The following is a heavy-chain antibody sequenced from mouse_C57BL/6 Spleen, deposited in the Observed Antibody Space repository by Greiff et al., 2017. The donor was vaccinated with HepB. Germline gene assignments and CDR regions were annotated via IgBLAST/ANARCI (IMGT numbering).Heavy chain of an antibody. CDR3: ARGGYDYDGLFDY. J-gene: IGHJ2*01. V-gene: IGHV3-4*01. CDR2: IGPSGST. CDR1: GYSITNGNHW. D-gene: IGHD2-4*01. Sequence: EESGPALVKPSQTVSFTCTVTGYSITNGNHWWNWIRQVSGSKLEWKGYIGPSGSTDGNPSLKSRISITRDTSKNQLFLQLNSVTTEDIATYYCARGGYDYDGLFDYWGQGTTLTVSS.